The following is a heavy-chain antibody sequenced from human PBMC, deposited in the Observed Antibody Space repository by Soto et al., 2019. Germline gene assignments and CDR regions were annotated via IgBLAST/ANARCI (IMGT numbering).Heavy chain of an antibody. CDR2: ISAYNGNT. Sequence: GASVKVSCKASGYTFTSYGISWVRQAPGQGLEWMGWISAYNGNTNYAQKLQGRVTMTTDTSTSTAYMELRSLRSEDTAVYYCARGRGSYLEYYFDYWGQGTLVTVSS. D-gene: IGHD1-26*01. J-gene: IGHJ4*02. CDR1: GYTFTSYG. CDR3: ARGRGSYLEYYFDY. V-gene: IGHV1-18*01.